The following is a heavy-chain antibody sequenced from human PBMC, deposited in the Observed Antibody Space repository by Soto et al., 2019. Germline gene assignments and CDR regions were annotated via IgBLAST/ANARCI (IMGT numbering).Heavy chain of an antibody. J-gene: IGHJ6*02. CDR3: ARDRYYYDSSGYYRGHYGTDV. V-gene: IGHV3-13*01. CDR2: IGTAGDT. D-gene: IGHD3-22*01. Sequence: PGGSLRLSCAASGFTFSSYDMHWVRQATGKGLEWVSAIGTAGDTYYPGSVKGRFTISRENAKNSLYLQMNSLRAEDTAVYYCARDRYYYDSSGYYRGHYGTDVWGQGTTVTVSS. CDR1: GFTFSSYD.